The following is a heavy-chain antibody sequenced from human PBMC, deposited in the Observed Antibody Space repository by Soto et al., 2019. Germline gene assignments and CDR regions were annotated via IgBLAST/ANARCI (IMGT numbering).Heavy chain of an antibody. CDR3: ARARWYDAFDV. V-gene: IGHV4-38-2*02. D-gene: IGHD2-15*01. CDR1: GFFISSGHY. CDR2: IFHGGNT. Sequence: XETLSLTCSVSGFFISSGHYWGWIRKPPVKGLEWIGSIFHGGNTYYNPSLKSRVTISVDMSKNQFSLKLNSVTAADTAVYYCARARWYDAFDVWGQGALVTVSS. J-gene: IGHJ3*01.